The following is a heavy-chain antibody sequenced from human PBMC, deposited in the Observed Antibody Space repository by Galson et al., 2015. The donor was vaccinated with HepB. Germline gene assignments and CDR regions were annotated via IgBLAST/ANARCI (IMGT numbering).Heavy chain of an antibody. V-gene: IGHV3-23*01. D-gene: IGHD3-3*01. CDR1: GFTFSSYA. Sequence: SLKLSCAASGFTFSSYAMSWVRQAPGKGLEWVSAISGSGGSTYYADSVKGRFTISRDNSKNTLYLQMNSLRAEDTAVYYCAKDSNVITIFGVVIIERSDAFDIWGQGTMVTVSS. J-gene: IGHJ3*02. CDR2: ISGSGGST. CDR3: AKDSNVITIFGVVIIERSDAFDI.